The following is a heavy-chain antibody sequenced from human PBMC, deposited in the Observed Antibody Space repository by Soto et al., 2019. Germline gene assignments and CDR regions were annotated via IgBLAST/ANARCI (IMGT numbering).Heavy chain of an antibody. J-gene: IGHJ4*02. CDR1: GGSFSGYY. Sequence: PSETLALTCAVYGGSFSGYYWSWIRQPPGKGLEWIGEINHSGSTNYNPSLKSRVTISVDTSKNQFSLKLSSVTAADTAVYYCARGVNYYGSGSYYTDYWGQGNLVTVSS. V-gene: IGHV4-34*01. CDR3: ARGVNYYGSGSYYTDY. D-gene: IGHD3-10*01. CDR2: INHSGST.